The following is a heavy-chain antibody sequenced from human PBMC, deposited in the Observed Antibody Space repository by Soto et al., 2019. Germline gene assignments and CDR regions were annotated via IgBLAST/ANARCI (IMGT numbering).Heavy chain of an antibody. D-gene: IGHD4-17*01. Sequence: LRLSCAASGFTFSSYWMHWVRQAPGKGLVWVSRINSDGSSTSYADSVKGRFTISRDNAKNTLYLQMKSLRAEDTAVYYCARASPGATVTTLWGQGTLVTVSS. V-gene: IGHV3-74*01. CDR2: INSDGSST. CDR3: ARASPGATVTTL. J-gene: IGHJ4*02. CDR1: GFTFSSYW.